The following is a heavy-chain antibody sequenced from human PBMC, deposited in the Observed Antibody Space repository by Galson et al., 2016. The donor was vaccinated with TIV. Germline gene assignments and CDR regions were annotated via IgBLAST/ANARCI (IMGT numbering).Heavy chain of an antibody. D-gene: IGHD5-18*01. V-gene: IGHV1-2*06. CDR2: INPNSGGT. J-gene: IGHJ2*01. Sequence: SVKVSCKASGYIFTGYYIHWVRQAPGQGLEWMGRINPNSGGTNYAQKFQGKVTLTTDTSTDTAYMELRSLRSDDTAVYYCARSGYTYGLLGLPSSYWYFDLWGRGTLVTVSS. CDR1: GYIFTGYY. CDR3: ARSGYTYGLLGLPSSYWYFDL.